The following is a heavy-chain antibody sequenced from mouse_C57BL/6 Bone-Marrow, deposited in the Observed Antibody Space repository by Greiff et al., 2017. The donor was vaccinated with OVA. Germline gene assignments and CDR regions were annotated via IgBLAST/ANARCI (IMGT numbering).Heavy chain of an antibody. CDR1: GFTFSSYG. V-gene: IGHV5-6*02. D-gene: IGHD2-1*01. CDR2: ISSGGSYT. CDR3: ARTHHYYGNFYAMDY. J-gene: IGHJ4*01. Sequence: EVKLEESGGDLVKPGGSLKLSCAASGFTFSSYGMSWVRQTPDKRLEWVATISSGGSYTYYPDSVKGRFTISRDNAKNTLYLQMSSLKSEDTAMYYCARTHHYYGNFYAMDYWGQGTSVTVSS.